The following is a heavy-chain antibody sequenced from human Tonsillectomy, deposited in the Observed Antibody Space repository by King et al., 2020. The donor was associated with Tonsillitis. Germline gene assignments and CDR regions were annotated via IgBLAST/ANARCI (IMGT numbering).Heavy chain of an antibody. CDR2: IRSKAYGGAT. CDR3: TREGNYYDSSGYYYDYYYYYMDV. V-gene: IGHV3-49*04. D-gene: IGHD3-22*01. Sequence: VQLVESWGGLVQPGRSLRLSCTASGFTFGDYGMSCVRQAPGEGLEWVGVIRSKAYGGATEYAAFVKGRFTISRDDSKSIAYLQMNSLKTEDTAVYYCTREGNYYDSSGYYYDYYYYYMDVWGKGTTVTVSS. CDR1: GFTFGDYG. J-gene: IGHJ6*03.